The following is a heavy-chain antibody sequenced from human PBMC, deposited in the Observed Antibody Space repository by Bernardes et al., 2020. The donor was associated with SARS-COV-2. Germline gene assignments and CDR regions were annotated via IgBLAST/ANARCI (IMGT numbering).Heavy chain of an antibody. D-gene: IGHD3-3*01. V-gene: IGHV4-61*02. CDR3: ARADYDFWSGYSWFDP. J-gene: IGHJ5*02. CDR1: GGSISSGSYY. CDR2: IYTSGST. Sequence: SETLSLTCTVSGGSISSGSYYWSWIRQPAGKGLEWIGRIYTSGSTNYNPSLKSRVTISVDTSKNQFSLKLSSVTAADTAVYYCARADYDFWSGYSWFDPWGQGTLVTVSS.